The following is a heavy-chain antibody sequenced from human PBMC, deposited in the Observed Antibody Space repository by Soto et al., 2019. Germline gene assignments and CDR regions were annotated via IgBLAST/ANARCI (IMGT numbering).Heavy chain of an antibody. CDR2: INPNSGGT. D-gene: IGHD2-8*02. CDR1: VYTFTCYY. J-gene: IGHJ4*02. V-gene: IGHV1-2*04. CDR3: ASGRGLLVV. Sequence: SVKVSCKASVYTFTCYYMHLVRQAPGQGLEWMGWINPNSGGTNYAQKFQGWVTMTRDTSISTAYMELSRLRSDDKAVYYCASGRGLLVVWGQGTLVTVSS.